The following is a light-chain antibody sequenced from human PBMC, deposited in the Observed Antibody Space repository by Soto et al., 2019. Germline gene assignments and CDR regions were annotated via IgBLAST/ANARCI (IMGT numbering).Light chain of an antibody. V-gene: IGKV4-1*01. J-gene: IGKJ1*01. CDR3: QQYFSFPWT. CDR1: QSVLYSSNNKNY. Sequence: DIVMTQSPDSLAVSLGERATINCKSSQSVLYSSNNKNYLAWYQQRPGQPPNLLIYWASTRESGVPDRFSGSASGTDFTLTISSLQAEAVAIYYCQQYFSFPWTFGQGTKVEIK. CDR2: WAS.